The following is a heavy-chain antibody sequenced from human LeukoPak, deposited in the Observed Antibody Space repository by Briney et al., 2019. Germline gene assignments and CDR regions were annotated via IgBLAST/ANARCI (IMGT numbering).Heavy chain of an antibody. J-gene: IGHJ4*02. V-gene: IGHV1-2*02. CDR1: GYTFTGYY. CDR2: INPNIGGT. Sequence: ASVKVSCKASGYTFTGYYMHWVRPAPGQGLEWMGWINPNIGGTNYAQKFQGRVTMTRDTSISTAYMDLSRVRSDDTAVYYCAREWELLYYFDYWGQGTLVTVSS. D-gene: IGHD1-26*01. CDR3: AREWELLYYFDY.